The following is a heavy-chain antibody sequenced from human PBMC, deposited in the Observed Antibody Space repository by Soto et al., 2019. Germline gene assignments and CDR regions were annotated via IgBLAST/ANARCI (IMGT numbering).Heavy chain of an antibody. Sequence: SVKVSCKGSGGTFSSYAISWVRQAPGQGLEWMGGIIPIFGTANYAQKFQGRVTITADKSTSTAYMELSSLRSEDTAVYYCARVGEHSSSWPPYDYWGQGTLVTVSS. D-gene: IGHD6-13*01. CDR2: IIPIFGTA. CDR1: GGTFSSYA. J-gene: IGHJ4*02. V-gene: IGHV1-69*06. CDR3: ARVGEHSSSWPPYDY.